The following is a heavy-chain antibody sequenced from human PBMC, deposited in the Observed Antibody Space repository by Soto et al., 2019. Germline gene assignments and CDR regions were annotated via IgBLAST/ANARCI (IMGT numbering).Heavy chain of an antibody. Sequence: QVQLVESGGGVVQPGRSLRLSCVASGLTFSGHGMHWVRQAPGKGLEWVAIIWYDGKNKYYEDSVKGRFTISRDNSKNPLYLEMNSLRAEDTAVYYCARHDSSGYLVYWGQGTLVTVSS. CDR1: GLTFSGHG. CDR3: ARHDSSGYLVY. J-gene: IGHJ4*02. CDR2: IWYDGKNK. V-gene: IGHV3-33*01. D-gene: IGHD3-22*01.